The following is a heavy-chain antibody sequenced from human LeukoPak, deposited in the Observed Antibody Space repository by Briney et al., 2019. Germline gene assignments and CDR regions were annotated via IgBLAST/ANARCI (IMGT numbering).Heavy chain of an antibody. CDR1: GGSISSYY. J-gene: IGHJ6*02. V-gene: IGHV4-4*07. Sequence: SETLSLTCTVSGGSISSYYWSWIRQPAGKGLEWIGRIYTSGSTNYNPSLKSRVTMSVDTSKNQFSLKLSSVTAADTAVYYCAREYVPWAYYYGMDVWGQGTTVTVSS. CDR2: IYTSGST. D-gene: IGHD1-26*01. CDR3: AREYVPWAYYYGMDV.